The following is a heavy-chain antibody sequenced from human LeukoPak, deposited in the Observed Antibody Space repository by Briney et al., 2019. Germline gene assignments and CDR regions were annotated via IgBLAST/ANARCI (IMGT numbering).Heavy chain of an antibody. CDR3: AREVSGDSWYNWFDP. Sequence: GGSLRPSCAASGFTFSSYWMHWVRQAPGKGLVWVSRIDSDGTSTRYADSVKGRFTISRDNAKNTLYLQMNSLRVEDTAVYYCAREVSGDSWYNWFDPWGQGTLVTVSS. CDR1: GFTFSSYW. CDR2: IDSDGTST. V-gene: IGHV3-74*01. J-gene: IGHJ5*02. D-gene: IGHD4-17*01.